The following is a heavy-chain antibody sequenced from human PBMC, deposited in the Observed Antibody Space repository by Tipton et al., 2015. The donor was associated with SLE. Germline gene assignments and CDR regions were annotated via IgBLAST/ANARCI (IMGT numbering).Heavy chain of an antibody. V-gene: IGHV1-69*15. CDR1: GGTFSSYA. CDR3: ARDDGITLVRGLYYGMDV. J-gene: IGHJ6*02. CDR2: IIPIFGTA. D-gene: IGHD3-10*01. Sequence: EVKKPGSSVKVSCKASGGTFSSYAISWVRQAPGQGLEWMGRIIPIFGTANYAQKFQGRVTLTADESTSTAYMELSSLRSEDTAVYYCARDDGITLVRGLYYGMDVWGQGTTVTVSS.